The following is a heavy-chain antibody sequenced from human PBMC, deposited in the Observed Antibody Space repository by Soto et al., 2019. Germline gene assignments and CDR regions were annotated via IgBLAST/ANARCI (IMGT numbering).Heavy chain of an antibody. CDR1: GGSISSSSYY. Sequence: SETLSLTCTVSGGSISSSSYYWGWIRQPPGKGLEWIGSIYYSGSTYYNPSLKSRVTISVDTSKNQFSLKLSSVTAADTAVYYCARHAVVGGVVRGAPAAFDIWGQGTMVTVSS. D-gene: IGHD3-10*01. V-gene: IGHV4-39*01. J-gene: IGHJ3*02. CDR2: IYYSGST. CDR3: ARHAVVGGVVRGAPAAFDI.